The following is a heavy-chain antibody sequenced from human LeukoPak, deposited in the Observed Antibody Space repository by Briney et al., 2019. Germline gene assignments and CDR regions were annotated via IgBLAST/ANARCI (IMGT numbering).Heavy chain of an antibody. CDR1: GFTFSSYV. CDR2: ISGNDGST. D-gene: IGHD4-17*01. CDR3: ARRSVTTFDY. J-gene: IGHJ4*02. Sequence: GSLRLSCAASGFTFSSYVMSWVRQAPGKGLEWVSLISGNDGSTYYADSVKGRFTISRDNTKNTLYLQISSLRADDTAVYYCARRSVTTFDYWGQGTLVTVSS. V-gene: IGHV3-23*01.